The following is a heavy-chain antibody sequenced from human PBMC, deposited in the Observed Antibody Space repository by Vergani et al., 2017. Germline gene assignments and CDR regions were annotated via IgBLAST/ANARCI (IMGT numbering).Heavy chain of an antibody. CDR2: ISGSGGST. D-gene: IGHD5-18*01. V-gene: IGHV3-23*01. CDR1: GFTFSSYA. Sequence: EAQLLESGGGLVQPGGSLRLSCAASGFTFSSYAMSWVRQAPGKGLEWVSAISGSGGSTYYADSVKGRFTISRDNSKNTLYLQMNSLRAEDTAVYYCAKDLRGYGVFFDYWGQGTLVTVSS. CDR3: AKDLRGYGVFFDY. J-gene: IGHJ4*02.